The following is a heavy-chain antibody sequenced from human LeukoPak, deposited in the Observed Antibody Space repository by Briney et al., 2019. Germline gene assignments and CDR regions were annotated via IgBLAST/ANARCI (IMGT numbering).Heavy chain of an antibody. CDR1: GFRYSHYA. Sequence: GGSLRLSCVASGFRYSHYAMSWVRQAPGKGLEWVSAVSGSGGSTYYADSVKGRFIISRDNSKNTLYLHMSSLRGEDTALYYCAAGSGWKPYYYNYYMDVWGKGTTVTVSS. V-gene: IGHV3-23*01. D-gene: IGHD6-19*01. J-gene: IGHJ6*03. CDR2: VSGSGGST. CDR3: AAGSGWKPYYYNYYMDV.